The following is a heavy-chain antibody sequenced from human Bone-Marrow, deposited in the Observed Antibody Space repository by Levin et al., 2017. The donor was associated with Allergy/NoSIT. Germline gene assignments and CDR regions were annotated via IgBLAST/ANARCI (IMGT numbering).Heavy chain of an antibody. Sequence: GESLKISCKASGYTFTSYAMNWVRQAPGQGLEWMGWINTNTGNPTYAQGFTGRFVFSLDTSVSTAYLQISSLKAEDTAVYYCAREEGIAARPGYYYYYMDVWGKGTTVTVSS. CDR2: INTNTGNP. D-gene: IGHD6-6*01. J-gene: IGHJ6*03. CDR1: GYTFTSYA. V-gene: IGHV7-4-1*02. CDR3: AREEGIAARPGYYYYYMDV.